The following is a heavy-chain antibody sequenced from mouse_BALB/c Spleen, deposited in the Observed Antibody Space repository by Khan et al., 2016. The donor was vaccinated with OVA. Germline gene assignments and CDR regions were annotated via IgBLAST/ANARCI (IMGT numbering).Heavy chain of an antibody. CDR2: ISYSGVT. D-gene: IGHD1-1*01. Sequence: EVKLLESGPGLVKPSQSLYLTCTVTGYSITSGYAWNWIRQFPGNKLEWMGYISYSGVTSYTPSLKSRISITRDTSKNQIFLQLNSVTTEDTATYYCARGNYYGYYFDYWGQGTTLTVSS. CDR1: GYSITSGYA. CDR3: ARGNYYGYYFDY. J-gene: IGHJ2*01. V-gene: IGHV3-2*02.